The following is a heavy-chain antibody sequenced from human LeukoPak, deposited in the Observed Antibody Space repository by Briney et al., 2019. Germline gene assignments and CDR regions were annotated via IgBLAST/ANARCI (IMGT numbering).Heavy chain of an antibody. CDR3: ARDLAMVATYEVGAFDI. Sequence: GGSLRLSCAASGFTFSSYGMHWVRQAPGKGLEWVSSISSSSSYIYYADSVKGRFTISRDNAKNSLYLQMNSLRAEDTAVYYCARDLAMVATYEVGAFDIWGQGTMVTVSS. CDR2: ISSSSSYI. D-gene: IGHD5-12*01. J-gene: IGHJ3*02. CDR1: GFTFSSYG. V-gene: IGHV3-21*01.